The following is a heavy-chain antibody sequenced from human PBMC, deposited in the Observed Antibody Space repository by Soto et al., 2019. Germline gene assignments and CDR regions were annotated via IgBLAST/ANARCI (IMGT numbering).Heavy chain of an antibody. D-gene: IGHD3-16*01. J-gene: IGHJ6*02. CDR2: IWYDGSNK. Sequence: PGGSLRLSCAASGFTFSSYGMHWVRQAPGKGLEWVAVIWYDGSNKYYADSVKGRFTISRDNSKNTLYLQMNSLRAEDTAVYYCTRSMILWTQYYYYGMDVWGQGTTVTVSS. CDR3: TRSMILWTQYYYYGMDV. V-gene: IGHV3-33*01. CDR1: GFTFSSYG.